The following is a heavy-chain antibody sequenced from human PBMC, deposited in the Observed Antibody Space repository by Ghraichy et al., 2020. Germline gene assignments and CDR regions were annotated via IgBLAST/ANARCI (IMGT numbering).Heavy chain of an antibody. CDR1: GGSISTRGYS. V-gene: IGHV4-30-2*01. D-gene: IGHD3-10*01. CDR3: ARGNYGSGTSYEF. J-gene: IGHJ2*01. CDR2: IFQSDTA. Sequence: SETLSLTCAVSGGSISTRGYSWSWIRQPPGKGLEWIGYIFQSDTAYYNPSLRSRVAISVDRSMNHFSLELTSVTAADTAVYYCARGNYGSGTSYEFWGRGTLVTVSS.